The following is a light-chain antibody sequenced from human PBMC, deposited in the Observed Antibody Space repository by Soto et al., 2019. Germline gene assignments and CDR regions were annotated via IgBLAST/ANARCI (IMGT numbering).Light chain of an antibody. CDR3: QQYNNWPPWT. V-gene: IGKV3-15*01. J-gene: IGKJ1*01. Sequence: EIVLTQSPGTLSLSPGERATLSCRASQSVSNNYLAWYQQKPGQAPRLLIYDASNRANGIPPRFSGSGSGTELTLTISSLQPEDFAVYYCQQYNNWPPWTFGQGTKVDI. CDR1: QSVSNN. CDR2: DAS.